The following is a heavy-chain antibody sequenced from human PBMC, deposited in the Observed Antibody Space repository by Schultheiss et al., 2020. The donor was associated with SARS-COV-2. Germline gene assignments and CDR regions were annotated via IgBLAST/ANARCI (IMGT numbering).Heavy chain of an antibody. J-gene: IGHJ3*02. V-gene: IGHV3-11*04. Sequence: GGSLRLSCAASGFTVSSNYMSWVRQAPGKGLEWVSYISSSGSTIYYADSVKGRFTISRDNAKNSLYLQMNSLRAEDTAVYYCARGVTMVRGKGLDAFDIWGQGTMVTVSS. D-gene: IGHD3-10*01. CDR3: ARGVTMVRGKGLDAFDI. CDR2: ISSSGSTI. CDR1: GFTVSSNY.